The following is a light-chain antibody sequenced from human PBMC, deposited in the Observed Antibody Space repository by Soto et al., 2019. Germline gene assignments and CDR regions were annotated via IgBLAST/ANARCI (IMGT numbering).Light chain of an antibody. CDR3: QHYDGTPIT. Sequence: EIVLTQSPGTLSLSPGEGATLSCRASQSVSSTNIAWYQQKPGQTPRLLIYGASSRATGIPDRFSGSGSGTDFTLTISRLEPEDFAVYYCQHYDGTPITFGQGTRLEIK. CDR2: GAS. V-gene: IGKV3-20*01. J-gene: IGKJ5*01. CDR1: QSVSSTN.